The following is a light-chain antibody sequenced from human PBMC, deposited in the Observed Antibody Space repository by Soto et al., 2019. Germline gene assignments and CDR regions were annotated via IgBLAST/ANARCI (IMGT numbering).Light chain of an antibody. Sequence: EIVMTQSPATLSVSPGERATLSCRANQSVRSNLAWYQQKPGQAPRLLIYGASTRATGIPARFSVSGSGTEFTLTVTSLQSEDFAVYYCQQYDNWPWTFGQGTKVEIK. J-gene: IGKJ1*01. V-gene: IGKV3-15*01. CDR1: QSVRSN. CDR2: GAS. CDR3: QQYDNWPWT.